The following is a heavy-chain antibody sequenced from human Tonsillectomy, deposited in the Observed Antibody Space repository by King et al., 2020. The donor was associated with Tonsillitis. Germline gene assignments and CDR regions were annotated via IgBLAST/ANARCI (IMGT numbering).Heavy chain of an antibody. V-gene: IGHV4-4*02. Sequence: VQLQESGPGLVKPSGTLSLTCAVSGGSISSSDWLSWVRQPPGKGLEWIGEIYHSGRTNYNPSLKRRVTISVDTSKSQFSLGLSSVTAADTAVYYCALLRGYSANDYVWLDPWGQGTQVTVSS. D-gene: IGHD5-12*01. CDR2: IYHSGRT. CDR3: ALLRGYSANDYVWLDP. CDR1: GGSISSSDW. J-gene: IGHJ5*01.